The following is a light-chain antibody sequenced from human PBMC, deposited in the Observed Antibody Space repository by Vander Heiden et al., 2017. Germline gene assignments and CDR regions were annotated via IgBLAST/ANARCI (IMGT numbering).Light chain of an antibody. Sequence: ELVLTQSPATLALSPGGRAALSCRASQSVSSYLAWYQQKPGQPPRLLIYDASNRATGIPARFSGSGSATDFTPTISSLEPEDFAVYYCQQRSNWTPITFGQGTRLEIK. J-gene: IGKJ5*01. CDR3: QQRSNWTPIT. CDR2: DAS. V-gene: IGKV3-11*01. CDR1: QSVSSY.